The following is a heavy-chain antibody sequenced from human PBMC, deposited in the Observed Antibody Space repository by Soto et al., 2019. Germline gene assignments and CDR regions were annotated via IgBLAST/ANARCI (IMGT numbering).Heavy chain of an antibody. Sequence: QITLKESGPTLVKPTQPLTLTCTFSGFSLCTSGVGVGWIRQPPGKALEWLALMYWNDDKRYSPSLKSRLTNTKDTSKNQAVLTMTTTGPVDTATYYCAHSVYDSSDYYVGDAFAIWRQGTIVPVSS. J-gene: IGHJ3*02. V-gene: IGHV2-5*01. CDR1: GFSLCTSGVG. CDR3: AHSVYDSSDYYVGDAFAI. D-gene: IGHD3-22*01. CDR2: MYWNDDK.